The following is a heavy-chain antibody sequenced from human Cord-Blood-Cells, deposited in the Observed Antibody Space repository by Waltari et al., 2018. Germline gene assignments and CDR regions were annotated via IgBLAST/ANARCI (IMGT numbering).Heavy chain of an antibody. V-gene: IGHV3-21*01. CDR1: GFPSTSYS. J-gene: IGHJ4*02. Sequence: EVQLVASGGGLVKPGGSLSLSCSASGFPSTSYSLNWVRQAPGKGLEWVSSISSSSSYIYYADSVKGRFTISRDNAKNSLYLQMNSLRAEDTAVYYCAREYSGYDYWGQGTLVTVSS. D-gene: IGHD5-12*01. CDR2: ISSSSSYI. CDR3: AREYSGYDY.